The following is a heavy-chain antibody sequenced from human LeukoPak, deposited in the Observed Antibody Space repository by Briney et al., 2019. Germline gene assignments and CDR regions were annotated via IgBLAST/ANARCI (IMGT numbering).Heavy chain of an antibody. D-gene: IGHD3-3*01. CDR2: IKSKTDGGKT. Sequence: GGSLRLSCAASGFTFSNAWMSWVRQAPGKGLEWVGRIKSKTDGGKTDYAAPVKGRFTISRDDSKNTLYLQMNSLKTEDTAVYYCTTEGGITAFDYWGQGTLVTVSS. V-gene: IGHV3-15*01. J-gene: IGHJ4*02. CDR1: GFTFSNAW. CDR3: TTEGGITAFDY.